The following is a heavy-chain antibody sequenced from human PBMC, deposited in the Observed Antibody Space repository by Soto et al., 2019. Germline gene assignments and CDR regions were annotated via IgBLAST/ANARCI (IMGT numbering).Heavy chain of an antibody. CDR2: IKSKTDGGTT. V-gene: IGHV3-15*01. CDR3: TTGGTSVPSYYYYMDV. J-gene: IGHJ6*03. CDR1: GFTFSNAW. D-gene: IGHD2-2*01. Sequence: GGSLRLSCAASGFTFSNAWMSWVRQAPGKGLEWVGRIKSKTDGGTTDYAAPVKGRFTISRDDSKNTLYLQMNSLKTEDTAVYYCTTGGTSVPSYYYYMDVWGKGTTVTVSS.